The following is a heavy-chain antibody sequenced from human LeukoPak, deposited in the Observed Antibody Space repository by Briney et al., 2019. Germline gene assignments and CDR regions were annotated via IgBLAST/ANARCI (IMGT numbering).Heavy chain of an antibody. Sequence: ASVKVSCKTSGYSFILYGISWVRQAPRQGPEWMGWISTSTGDTKYTQKFQGRVTLTTDTSTSTAYMELSSLRSDDTAVYYCARDDNYGIFVNVDYWGQGTLVTVSS. V-gene: IGHV1-18*01. D-gene: IGHD4-11*01. J-gene: IGHJ4*02. CDR2: ISTSTGDT. CDR1: GYSFILYG. CDR3: ARDDNYGIFVNVDY.